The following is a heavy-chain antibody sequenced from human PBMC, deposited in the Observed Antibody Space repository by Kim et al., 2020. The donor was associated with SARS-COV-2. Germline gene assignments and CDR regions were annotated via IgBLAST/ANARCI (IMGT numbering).Heavy chain of an antibody. CDR3: ARETDFGAMIVVAHAFDI. CDR2: IYYSGST. V-gene: IGHV4-39*02. D-gene: IGHD3-22*01. J-gene: IGHJ3*02. CDR1: GGSISSSSYY. Sequence: SETLSLTCTVSGGSISSSSYYWGWIRQPPGKGLEWIGSIYYSGSTYYNPSLKSRVTISVDTSKNQFSLKLSSVTAADTAVYYCARETDFGAMIVVAHAFDIWGQGTMVTVSS.